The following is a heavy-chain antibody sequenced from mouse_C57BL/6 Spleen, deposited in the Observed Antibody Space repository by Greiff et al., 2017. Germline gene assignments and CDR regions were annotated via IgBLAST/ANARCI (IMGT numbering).Heavy chain of an antibody. CDR3: ARHSYYNGSSYVRYFDY. CDR1: GYTFTSYW. J-gene: IGHJ2*01. D-gene: IGHD1-1*01. V-gene: IGHV1-55*01. Sequence: VQLQQPGAELVKPGASVKMSCKASGYTFTSYWITWVKQRPGQGLEWIGDIYPGSGSTNYNEKFKSKATLTVDTSSSTAYMQLSCLTSEDSAVXYCARHSYYNGSSYVRYFDYWGQGTTLTVSS. CDR2: IYPGSGST.